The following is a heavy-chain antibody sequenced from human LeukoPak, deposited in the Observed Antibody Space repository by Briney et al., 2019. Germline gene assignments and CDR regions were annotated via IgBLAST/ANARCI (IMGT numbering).Heavy chain of an antibody. CDR3: ASQGGTYYYDSSGYYHDY. D-gene: IGHD3-22*01. J-gene: IGHJ4*02. Sequence: SETLSLTCTVSGGSISSSSYYWSWIRQPPGKGLEWIGYIYYSGSTYYNPSLKSRVTISVDTSKNQFSLKLSSVTAADTAVYYCASQGGTYYYDSSGYYHDYWGQGTLVTVSS. CDR2: IYYSGST. CDR1: GGSISSSSYY. V-gene: IGHV4-30-4*08.